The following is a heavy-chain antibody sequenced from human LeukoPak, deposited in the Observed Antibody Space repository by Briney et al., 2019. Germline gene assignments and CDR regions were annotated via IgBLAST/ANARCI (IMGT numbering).Heavy chain of an antibody. Sequence: SETLSLTCAVSGGSISSSNWWSWVRQPPGKGLEWIGEIYHSGSTNYNPSLKSRVTISVDKSKNQFSLKLSSVTAADTAVYYCARDVNRYCSGGSCYYFDYWGQGTLVTVSS. CDR1: GGSISSSNW. D-gene: IGHD2-15*01. CDR2: IYHSGST. CDR3: ARDVNRYCSGGSCYYFDY. J-gene: IGHJ4*02. V-gene: IGHV4-4*02.